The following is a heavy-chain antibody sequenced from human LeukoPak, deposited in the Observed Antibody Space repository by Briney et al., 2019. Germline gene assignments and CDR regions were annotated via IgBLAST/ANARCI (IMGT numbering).Heavy chain of an antibody. D-gene: IGHD6-19*01. CDR2: GDYSGGT. V-gene: IGHV4-38-2*02. CDR1: GYSISSGYY. Sequence: SETLSLTCTVSGYSISSGYYWAWIRQPPGKGLEWIASGDYSGGTYYNPSLESRVTISADMSKNQFSLKLSSVTAADTAIYYCARERGEEYSSGWYKRNFFDNWGQGTRVTVSS. CDR3: ARERGEEYSSGWYKRNFFDN. J-gene: IGHJ4*02.